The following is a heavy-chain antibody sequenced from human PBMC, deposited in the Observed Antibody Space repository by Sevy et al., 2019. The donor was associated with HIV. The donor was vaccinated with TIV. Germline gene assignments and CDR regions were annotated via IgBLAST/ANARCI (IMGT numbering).Heavy chain of an antibody. CDR2: ISSSSSYI. CDR1: GFTFSSYS. D-gene: IGHD1-20*01. J-gene: IGHJ3*02. Sequence: GGSLRLSCAASGFTFSSYSMNWVRQAPGKGLEWVSSISSSSSYIYYADSVKGRFTISRDNAKNSLYLQMNSLRAEDTAVYDCARDSHINWNHLGRAFDIWGQGTMVTVSS. V-gene: IGHV3-21*01. CDR3: ARDSHINWNHLGRAFDI.